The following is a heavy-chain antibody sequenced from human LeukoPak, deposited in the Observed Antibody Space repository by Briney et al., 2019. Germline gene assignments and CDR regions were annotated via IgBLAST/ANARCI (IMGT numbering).Heavy chain of an antibody. D-gene: IGHD6-13*01. CDR1: GFTFSDYY. CDR2: ICSGGSTI. Sequence: PGGSLRLSCAVSGFTFSDYYMSWIRQAPGKGLEWVSYICSGGSTISHADSVTGRFPISRDNAEISLYLQMNSLRAEDTAVYYWARRAAAGTCFDYWGQGTLVTVSS. CDR3: ARRAAAGTCFDY. V-gene: IGHV3-11*01. J-gene: IGHJ4*02.